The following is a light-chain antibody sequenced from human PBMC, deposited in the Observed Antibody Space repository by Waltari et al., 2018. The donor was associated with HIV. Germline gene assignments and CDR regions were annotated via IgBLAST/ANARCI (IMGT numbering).Light chain of an antibody. V-gene: IGKV4-1*01. CDR1: QSALYSSNNRNY. J-gene: IGKJ5*01. CDR2: WAS. Sequence: DIVMTKSPDSLAVSLGERATINCKSSQSALYSSNNRNYLAWYQQKPGQPPKLLIYWASTRESGVPDRFSGSGSGTDFTLTISSLQAEDVAVYYCQRYYTTPPITFGQGTRLEIK. CDR3: QRYYTTPPIT.